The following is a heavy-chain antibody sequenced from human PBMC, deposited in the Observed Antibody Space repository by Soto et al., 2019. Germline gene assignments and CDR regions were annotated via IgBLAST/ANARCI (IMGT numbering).Heavy chain of an antibody. CDR2: IKQDGSEK. D-gene: IGHD3-3*01. CDR1: GFTFSSYW. Sequence: GGSLRLSCAASGFTFSSYWMSWVRQAPGKGLEWVANIKQDGSEKYYVDSVKGRFTISRDNAKNSLYLQMNSLRAEDTAVFYCAGDVGPPPPWFDPWGQGTLVTVSS. V-gene: IGHV3-7*01. J-gene: IGHJ5*02. CDR3: AGDVGPPPPWFDP.